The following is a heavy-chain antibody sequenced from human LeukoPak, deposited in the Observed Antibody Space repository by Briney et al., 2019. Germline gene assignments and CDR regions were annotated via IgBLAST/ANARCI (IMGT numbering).Heavy chain of an antibody. CDR2: IYYSGST. CDR1: GGSISSYY. Sequence: PSETLSLTCTVSGGSISSYYWSWIRQPPGKGLEWIGYIYYSGSTNYNPSLKSRVTISVDTSKNQFSLKLSSVTAADTAVHYCARRRQLALGFYYYGMDVWGQGTTVTV. CDR3: ARRRQLALGFYYYGMDV. D-gene: IGHD6-13*01. J-gene: IGHJ6*02. V-gene: IGHV4-59*08.